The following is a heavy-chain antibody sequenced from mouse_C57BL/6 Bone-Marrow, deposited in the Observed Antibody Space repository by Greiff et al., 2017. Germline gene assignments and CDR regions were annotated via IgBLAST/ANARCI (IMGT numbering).Heavy chain of an antibody. Sequence: QVQLKESGAELVRPGASVTLSCKASGYTFTDYEMHWVKQTPVHGLEWIGAIDPETGGTAYNQKFKGKALLTADKSSSTAYMELRSLTSEDSAVYYCPRSYGSSYFDYWGQGTTLTVSS. V-gene: IGHV1-15*01. CDR2: IDPETGGT. J-gene: IGHJ2*01. D-gene: IGHD1-1*01. CDR1: GYTFTDYE. CDR3: PRSYGSSYFDY.